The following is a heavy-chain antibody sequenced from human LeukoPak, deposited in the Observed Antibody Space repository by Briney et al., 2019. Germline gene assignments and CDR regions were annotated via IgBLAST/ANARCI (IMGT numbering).Heavy chain of an antibody. V-gene: IGHV4-34*01. CDR3: ARANLEEGYSGYVPY. CDR2: INHSGST. J-gene: IGHJ4*02. CDR1: GGSFSGYY. Sequence: SETLSLTCAVYGGSFSGYYWSWIRQPPGKGLEWIGEINHSGSTNYNPSLKSRVTISVDTSKSQFSLKLSSVTAADTAVYYCARANLEEGYSGYVPYWGQGTLVTVSS. D-gene: IGHD5-12*01.